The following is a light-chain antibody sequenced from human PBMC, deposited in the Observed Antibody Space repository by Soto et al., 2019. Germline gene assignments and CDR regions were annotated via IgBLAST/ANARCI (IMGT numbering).Light chain of an antibody. CDR1: SSNIGNNY. CDR2: DNN. CDR3: GTWDSSLTAGV. J-gene: IGLJ1*01. Sequence: QSVQTHPPSVSSAPGHKVTISCSGSSSNIGNNYVSWYQQLPGTAPKLLIYDNNKRPSGIPDRFSGSKSGTSATLGITGLQTGDEADYYCGTWDSSLTAGVFGTGTKVTVL. V-gene: IGLV1-51*01.